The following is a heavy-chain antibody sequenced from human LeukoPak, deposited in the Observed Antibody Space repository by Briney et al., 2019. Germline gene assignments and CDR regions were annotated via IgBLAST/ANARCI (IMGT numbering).Heavy chain of an antibody. CDR3: AAMRYGRDYYYGMDV. D-gene: IGHD1-14*01. V-gene: IGHV4-59*01. CDR2: ISHSGST. Sequence: SESLSLTCSVTGGSINSYYWSWIEQPPGKGLEWVGYISHSGSTDSNPSLKSRVTISLDTSKNQFSLKLTSVTAADTAVYYCAAMRYGRDYYYGMDVWGQGTTVTVSS. J-gene: IGHJ6*02. CDR1: GGSINSYY.